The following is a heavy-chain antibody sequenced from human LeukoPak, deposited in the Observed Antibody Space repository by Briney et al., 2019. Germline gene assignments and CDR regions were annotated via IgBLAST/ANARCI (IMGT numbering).Heavy chain of an antibody. CDR2: IYYSGST. CDR1: GGSISSGDYY. Sequence: KPSETLSLTCTVSGGSISSGDYYWSWIRQPPGKGLEWIGYIYYSGSTYYNPSLKSRVTISVDTSKNQFSLKLSSVTAADTAVYYCARGVYSSPGVYCSSTSCYPYYYFQHWGQGTLVTVSS. J-gene: IGHJ1*01. D-gene: IGHD2-2*01. V-gene: IGHV4-30-4*08. CDR3: ARGVYSSPGVYCSSTSCYPYYYFQH.